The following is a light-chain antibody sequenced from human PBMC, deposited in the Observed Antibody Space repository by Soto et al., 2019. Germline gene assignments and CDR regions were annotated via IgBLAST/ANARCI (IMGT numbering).Light chain of an antibody. V-gene: IGKV3-15*01. CDR3: QQYNNWPLYT. J-gene: IGKJ2*01. CDR1: QSVSSN. Sequence: EILMTQSPATLSVSPGERATLSCRASQSVSSNLAWYQQKPGQAPRLLIYGSSTRATGIPARFSGSGSGTEFTLTISSLQSEDFAVYYCQQYNNWPLYTFGQGTKLELK. CDR2: GSS.